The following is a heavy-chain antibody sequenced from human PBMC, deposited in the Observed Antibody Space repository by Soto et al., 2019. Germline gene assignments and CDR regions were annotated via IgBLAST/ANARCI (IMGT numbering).Heavy chain of an antibody. CDR1: GFTFSTYA. J-gene: IGHJ4*02. CDR3: AKRATGTYFDY. D-gene: IGHD1-1*01. CDR2: ISGSGDST. V-gene: IGHV3-23*01. Sequence: EVQLLESGGGLVQPGGSLRLSCAVSGFTFSTYAMNWVRQAPGKGLEWVSGISGSGDSTYYADSVKGRFTISRDNSKNTLYLQMNSLRVEDTAVYHCAKRATGTYFDYWGQGTLVTVSS.